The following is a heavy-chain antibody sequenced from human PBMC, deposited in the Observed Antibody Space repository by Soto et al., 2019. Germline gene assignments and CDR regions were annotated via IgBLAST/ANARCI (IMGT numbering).Heavy chain of an antibody. CDR2: VRGSGAGT. V-gene: IGHV3-23*01. Sequence: EVQLLESGGGLVQPGGSLRLSCAASGFTFNNYAMSWVRQAPGKAPEWVAAVRGSGAGTYHADSVRGRFTSSRDNLNNILYLQMNSLRAEDTAMYYCARDQRGAFDYGGHGTLVTVSS. J-gene: IGHJ4*01. CDR3: ARDQRGAFDY. CDR1: GFTFNNYA. D-gene: IGHD1-26*01.